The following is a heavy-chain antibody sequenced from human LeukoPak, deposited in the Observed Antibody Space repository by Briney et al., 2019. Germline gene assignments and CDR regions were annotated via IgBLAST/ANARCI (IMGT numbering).Heavy chain of an antibody. V-gene: IGHV3-23*01. CDR2: FSFNGEST. CDR1: GFTFSSYA. Sequence: PGGSLRLSCAASGFTFSSYAMTWVRQAPGKGLEWVSSFSFNGESTYYADSAKGRFTISRDNSKNTLYLQMNSLRAEDTAVYYCARDSRIAAAGRQNWFDPWGQGTLVTVSS. CDR3: ARDSRIAAAGRQNWFDP. D-gene: IGHD6-13*01. J-gene: IGHJ5*02.